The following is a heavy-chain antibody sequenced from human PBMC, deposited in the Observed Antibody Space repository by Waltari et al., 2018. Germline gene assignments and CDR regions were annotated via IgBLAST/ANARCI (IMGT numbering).Heavy chain of an antibody. CDR2: IWYDGSNK. J-gene: IGHJ6*02. CDR1: GFTFSSYG. D-gene: IGHD3-10*01. CDR3: ARRRMVRGQTGYYYGMDV. Sequence: QVQLVESGGGVVQPGRSLRLSCAASGFTFSSYGMPWVRQAQVTGLEWVAVIWYDGSNKYYADSVKGRFTISRDNSKNTLYLQMNSLRAEDTAVYYCARRRMVRGQTGYYYGMDVWGQGTTVTVSS. V-gene: IGHV3-33*01.